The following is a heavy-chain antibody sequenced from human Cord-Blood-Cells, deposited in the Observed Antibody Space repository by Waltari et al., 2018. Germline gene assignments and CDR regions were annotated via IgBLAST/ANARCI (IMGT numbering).Heavy chain of an antibody. V-gene: IGHV4-34*01. Sequence: QVQLQQWGAGLLKPSETLSLTCAVYGGSFSGYYWSWSRHPPGKGLEWIGEINHSGSTNYNPSLKSRVTISVDTSKNQFSLKLSSVTAADTAVYYCARGRGTVWWLPTRAVWFDPWGQGTLVTVTS. CDR2: INHSGST. J-gene: IGHJ5*02. D-gene: IGHD5-12*01. CDR1: GGSFSGYY. CDR3: ARGRGTVWWLPTRAVWFDP.